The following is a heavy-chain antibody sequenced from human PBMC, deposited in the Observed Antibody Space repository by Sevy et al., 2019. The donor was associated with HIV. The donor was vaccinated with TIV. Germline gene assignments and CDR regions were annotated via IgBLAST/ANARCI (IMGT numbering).Heavy chain of an antibody. D-gene: IGHD6-13*01. CDR1: GGSISSGGYY. V-gene: IGHV4-31*03. CDR3: ARGARTDLYSSSWYISSFDY. Sequence: SETLSLTCTVSGGSISSGGYYWSWIRQHPGKGLEWIGYIYYSGSTYYHPSLKSRVTISVDTSKNQFSLKLSSVTAADTAVYYCARGARTDLYSSSWYISSFDYWGQGTLVTVSS. J-gene: IGHJ4*02. CDR2: IYYSGST.